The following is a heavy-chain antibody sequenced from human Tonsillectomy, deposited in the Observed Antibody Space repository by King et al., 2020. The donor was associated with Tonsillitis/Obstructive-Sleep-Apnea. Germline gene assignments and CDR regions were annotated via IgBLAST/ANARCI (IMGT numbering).Heavy chain of an antibody. Sequence: VQLVQSGAEVKKPGASVKVSCKASGYTFTSYAMHWVRQAPGQRLEWMGWINAGNGNTKYSQKFQGRVTITRDTSASTAYMELSSLRSEDTAVYYCARVGTIFGVVTRVGLGYWGQGTLVTVSS. V-gene: IGHV1-3*01. J-gene: IGHJ4*02. CDR1: GYTFTSYA. CDR3: ARVGTIFGVVTRVGLGY. D-gene: IGHD3-3*01. CDR2: INAGNGNT.